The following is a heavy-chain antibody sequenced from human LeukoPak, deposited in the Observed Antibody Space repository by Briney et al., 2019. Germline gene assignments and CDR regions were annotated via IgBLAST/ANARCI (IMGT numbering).Heavy chain of an antibody. CDR2: IYHSGST. D-gene: IGHD3-3*01. CDR1: GGSISSSNW. CDR3: AIRSYDFWSGSYYFDY. V-gene: IGHV4-4*02. J-gene: IGHJ4*02. Sequence: SETLSLTCAVSGGSISSSNWWSWVRQPPGKGLEWIGEIYHSGSTNYNPSLKSRVSISVDKSKNHFSLKLSSVTAADTAVYYCAIRSYDFWSGSYYFDYWGQGTLVTVSS.